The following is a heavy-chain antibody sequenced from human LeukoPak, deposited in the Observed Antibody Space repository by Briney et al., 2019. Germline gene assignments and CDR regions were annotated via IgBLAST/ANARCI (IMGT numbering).Heavy chain of an antibody. D-gene: IGHD2-15*01. Sequence: GGSLRLSCVDFGLSFATYWMSWVRQAPGKGRAWVAYINRDGSEKYYVDSVKGRFTISRDNAKNSLYLQMNSLRAEDTAVYYCASEIRYCSGGTCYSDYFDNWGQGTLVTVSS. CDR3: ASEIRYCSGGTCYSDYFDN. CDR1: GLSFATYW. V-gene: IGHV3-7*01. CDR2: INRDGSEK. J-gene: IGHJ4*02.